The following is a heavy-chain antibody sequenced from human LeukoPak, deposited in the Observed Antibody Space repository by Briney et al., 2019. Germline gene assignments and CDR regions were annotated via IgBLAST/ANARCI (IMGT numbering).Heavy chain of an antibody. J-gene: IGHJ4*02. CDR1: GGSISSGAYF. V-gene: IGHV4-31*11. Sequence: SETLSLTCAVSGGSISSGAYFWRWIHQHPGKGLEWIGFIYYSGTTYYNPSLKSRLTLSKDTSKNHFSLTLSSVTAADTAVYYCARAHGSGGDYFDYWGQGTLVTVSS. CDR3: ARAHGSGGDYFDY. D-gene: IGHD5-12*01. CDR2: IYYSGTT.